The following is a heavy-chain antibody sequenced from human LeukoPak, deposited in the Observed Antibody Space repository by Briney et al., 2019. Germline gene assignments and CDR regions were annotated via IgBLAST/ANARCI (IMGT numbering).Heavy chain of an antibody. CDR3: AKGGQDIVLMVYAKGYYYYGMDV. J-gene: IGHJ6*02. CDR2: ISGSGGST. D-gene: IGHD2-8*01. V-gene: IGHV3-23*01. CDR1: GFTFSSYA. Sequence: GGSLRLSCAASGFTFSSYAMSWVRQAPGKGLEWVSAISGSGGSTYYADSVKGRFTISRDNSKNTLYLQMNSLRAEDTAVYYCAKGGQDIVLMVYAKGYYYYGMDVWGQGITVTVSS.